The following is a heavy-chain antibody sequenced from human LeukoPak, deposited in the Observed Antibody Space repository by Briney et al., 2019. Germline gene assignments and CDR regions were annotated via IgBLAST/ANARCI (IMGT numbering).Heavy chain of an antibody. V-gene: IGHV4-61*01. CDR3: ARGKIWYYNILPGKTGFAP. CDR1: GGSVNSGTYY. D-gene: IGHD3-9*01. CDR2: IYYSGST. J-gene: IGHJ5*02. Sequence: SETLSLTCTVSGGSVNSGTYYWNWIRQPPGKGPEWIGYIYYSGSTNYNPSLKSRVTISVDTSKNQFSLKLSSVTAADTAVYYCARGKIWYYNILPGKTGFAPWGQGTLVTVSS.